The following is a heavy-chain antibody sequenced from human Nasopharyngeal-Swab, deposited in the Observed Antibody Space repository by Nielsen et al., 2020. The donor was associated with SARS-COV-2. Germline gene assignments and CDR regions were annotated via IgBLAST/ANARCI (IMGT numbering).Heavy chain of an antibody. CDR2: IDPSDSYT. D-gene: IGHD6-13*01. CDR3: ARRGGTAGSDAFDI. J-gene: IGHJ3*02. V-gene: IGHV5-10-1*01. Sequence: VRQMPGKGLEWMGRIDPSDSYTNYSPSFQGHVTISADKSISTAYQQWSSLKASDTAMYYGARRGGTAGSDAFDIWGQGTMVTVSS.